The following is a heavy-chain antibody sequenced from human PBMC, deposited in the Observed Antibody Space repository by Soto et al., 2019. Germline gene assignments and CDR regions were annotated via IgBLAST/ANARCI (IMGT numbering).Heavy chain of an antibody. J-gene: IGHJ4*02. D-gene: IGHD6-19*01. Sequence: PGGSLRLSCAASGFTFSTYAMHWARQAPVNRLECVSAINSNVGSTYYSNSVKGRFTISGYNSKNTLFLQMGSLRPGDMGVYFCARLSSALDYWGQGTLVTVSS. CDR1: GFTFSTYA. CDR3: ARLSSALDY. CDR2: INSNVGST. V-gene: IGHV3-64*01.